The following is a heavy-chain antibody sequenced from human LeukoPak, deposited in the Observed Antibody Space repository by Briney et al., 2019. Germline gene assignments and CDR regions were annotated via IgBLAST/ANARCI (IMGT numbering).Heavy chain of an antibody. CDR2: IHQDGNEK. Sequence: PGGSLTLSCAASGFTLSTYWMSWVRPAPGKGLEWVANIHQDGNEKYYVDSVKGRFTISRDNAKNSVYLQMNSLRAEDTAVYYCARGDKFSGDYWGQGTLVTVSS. J-gene: IGHJ4*02. CDR3: ARGDKFSGDY. V-gene: IGHV3-7*04. D-gene: IGHD2-15*01. CDR1: GFTLSTYW.